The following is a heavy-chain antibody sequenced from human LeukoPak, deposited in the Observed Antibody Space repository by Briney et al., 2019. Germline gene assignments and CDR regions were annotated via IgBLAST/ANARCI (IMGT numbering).Heavy chain of an antibody. CDR2: IYYSGST. CDR1: GGSISSGDYY. D-gene: IGHD1-26*01. J-gene: IGHJ4*02. Sequence: SETLSLTCTVSGGSISSGDYYWSWIRQPPGKGLEWIGYIYYSGSTYYNPSLKSRVTISVDTSKNQFSLKLSSVTAADTAVYYCARGLWETGAHFDYWGQGTLVTVSS. CDR3: ARGLWETGAHFDY. V-gene: IGHV4-30-4*08.